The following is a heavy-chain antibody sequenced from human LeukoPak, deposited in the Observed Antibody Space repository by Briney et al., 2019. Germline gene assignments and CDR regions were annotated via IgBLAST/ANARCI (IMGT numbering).Heavy chain of an antibody. Sequence: NASETLSLTCTVSGGSMRSYYWSWIRQPPGKGLEWVGYIYYSGSTNYSPSLKSRVTISVDTSKNQFSLKLSSVTAADTAMYYCARDPGYYGSGQRGAFDYWGQGTLVTVSS. CDR2: IYYSGST. D-gene: IGHD3-10*01. V-gene: IGHV4-59*01. J-gene: IGHJ4*02. CDR1: GGSMRSYY. CDR3: ARDPGYYGSGQRGAFDY.